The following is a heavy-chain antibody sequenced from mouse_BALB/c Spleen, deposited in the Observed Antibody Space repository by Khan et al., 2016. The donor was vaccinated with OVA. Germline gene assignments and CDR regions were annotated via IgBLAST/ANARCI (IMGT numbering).Heavy chain of an antibody. V-gene: IGHV4-1*02. Sequence: EVQLVETGGGLVQPGGSLKLSCAASGFDFSRYWMSWVRQAPGKGLEWIGEINPDSSTINYTPSLKDKFIISRDNAKNTLYLQMSKVRYEDTALYYCAGPYRYDGRAWFAYWGHGTLVTVSA. CDR1: GFDFSRYW. CDR3: AGPYRYDGRAWFAY. J-gene: IGHJ3*01. D-gene: IGHD2-14*01. CDR2: INPDSSTI.